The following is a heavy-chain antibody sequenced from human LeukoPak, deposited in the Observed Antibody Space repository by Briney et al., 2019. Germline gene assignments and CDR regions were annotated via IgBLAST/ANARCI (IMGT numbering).Heavy chain of an antibody. J-gene: IGHJ4*02. CDR3: ARESYYGGSGPFDY. Sequence: SETLSLTCTVSGGSISSYYWSWIRQPAGKGLEWIGRIYTSGSTNYNPSLKSRVAMSVDTSKNQFSLRLSSVTAADTAVYYCARESYYGGSGPFDYWGQGTLVTVSS. V-gene: IGHV4-4*07. D-gene: IGHD3-10*01. CDR1: GGSISSYY. CDR2: IYTSGST.